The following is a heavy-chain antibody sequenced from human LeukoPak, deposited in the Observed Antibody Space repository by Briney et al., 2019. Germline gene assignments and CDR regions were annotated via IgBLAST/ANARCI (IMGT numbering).Heavy chain of an antibody. CDR3: ARTSHRTYGMAV. D-gene: IGHD1-14*01. CDR2: IYYSGRT. V-gene: IGHV4-59*01. J-gene: IGHJ6*02. CDR1: GGSISSYY. Sequence: IPSETLSLTCTVFGGSISSYYWSWIRQPPGKGLEWIGYIYYSGRTNYNPSLKSRVTIPVDPSKHHFSLKLSSVTAAATAVYYCARTSHRTYGMAVWGPGTTVTVSS.